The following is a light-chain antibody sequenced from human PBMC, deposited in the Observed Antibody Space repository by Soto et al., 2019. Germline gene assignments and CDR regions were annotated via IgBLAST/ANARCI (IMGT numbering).Light chain of an antibody. CDR2: AAS. Sequence: IQLTQSPSSLSASVGDRVTITCRASQGISSYLAWYQQKPGKAPKLLTYAASTLQSGVPSRFSGSGSGTAFTLNISSLQTEDFATYYCQQHNSYPQFGQGTKVEIK. CDR1: QGISSY. V-gene: IGKV1-9*01. CDR3: QQHNSYPQ. J-gene: IGKJ1*01.